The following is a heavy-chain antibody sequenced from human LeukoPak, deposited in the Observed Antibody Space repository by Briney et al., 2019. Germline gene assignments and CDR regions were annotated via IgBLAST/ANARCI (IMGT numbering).Heavy chain of an antibody. D-gene: IGHD6-19*01. J-gene: IGHJ4*02. Sequence: GASVKVSCKASGYTFTSYYMHWVRQAPGQGLEWMGWISAYNGNTNYAQKLQGRVTMTTDTSTSTAYMELRSLRSDDTAVYYCARSPKRYSSGWYSDYWGQGTLVTVSS. CDR2: ISAYNGNT. V-gene: IGHV1-18*04. CDR3: ARSPKRYSSGWYSDY. CDR1: GYTFTSYY.